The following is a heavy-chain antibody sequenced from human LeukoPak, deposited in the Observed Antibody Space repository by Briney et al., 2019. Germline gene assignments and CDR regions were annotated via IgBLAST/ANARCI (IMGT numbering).Heavy chain of an antibody. V-gene: IGHV3-74*01. CDR3: ARGGVIPVEH. CDR2: VNEKSTTI. D-gene: IGHD3-16*02. CDR1: GFPFNSFC. Sequence: GGSLRLSCAASGFPFNSFCMHWVREAPGKGLVWVSDVNEKSTTIRYADAVKERFTISRDNAKSILYLQINNRRAEDTAMYSRARGGVIPVEHWGQGTLVTVS. J-gene: IGHJ1*01.